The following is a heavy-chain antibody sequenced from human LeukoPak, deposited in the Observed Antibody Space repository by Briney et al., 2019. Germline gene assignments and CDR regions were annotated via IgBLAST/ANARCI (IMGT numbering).Heavy chain of an antibody. D-gene: IGHD1-1*01. J-gene: IGHJ3*02. V-gene: IGHV3-21*05. Sequence: GGSLRLSCAVSGFTFSSYAMSWVRQAPGKVLEWVSYISGSSSDIHYADSVKGRFTISRDNANNSLYLQMNSLRAEDTALYHCARGRDGKTNDAFDIWGQGTMVTVSS. CDR3: ARGRDGKTNDAFDI. CDR1: GFTFSSYA. CDR2: ISGSSSDI.